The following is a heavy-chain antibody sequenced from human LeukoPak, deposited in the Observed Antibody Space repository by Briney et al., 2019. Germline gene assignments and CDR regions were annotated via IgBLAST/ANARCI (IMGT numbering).Heavy chain of an antibody. CDR3: AKGGKWDVTPFDY. Sequence: GGSLRLSRAASGFTFTSYSTNWVRQAPGKGLEWVSTISGGGGSTYYADSVKGRFTISRDNSKNTLYLQVNSLRAEDTAVYYCAKGGKWDVTPFDYWGQGTLVTVSS. CDR2: ISGGGGST. V-gene: IGHV3-23*01. D-gene: IGHD1-26*01. CDR1: GFTFTSYS. J-gene: IGHJ4*02.